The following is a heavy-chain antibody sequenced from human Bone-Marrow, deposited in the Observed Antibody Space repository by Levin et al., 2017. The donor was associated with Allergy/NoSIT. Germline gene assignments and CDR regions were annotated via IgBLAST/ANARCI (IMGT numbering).Heavy chain of an antibody. CDR1: GLTLSDHH. V-gene: IGHV3-72*01. Sequence: GGSLRLSCAGFGLTLSDHHMDWFRQAPGQGLEWVARSRSKARSYSTEYAASVKGRFSISRDDSQNSLNLQMNSLKTEDTALYLCSSDLGDWGQGTLVTVSS. J-gene: IGHJ4*02. CDR3: SSDLGD. CDR2: SRSKARSYST.